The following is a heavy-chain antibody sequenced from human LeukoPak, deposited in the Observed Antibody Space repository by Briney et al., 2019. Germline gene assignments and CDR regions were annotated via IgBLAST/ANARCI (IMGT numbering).Heavy chain of an antibody. CDR3: AKGNSSSWYLFDY. D-gene: IGHD6-13*01. CDR2: ISGSGGST. V-gene: IGHV3-23*01. CDR1: SGSISGYY. J-gene: IGHJ4*02. Sequence: ETLSLTCTVSSGSISGYYWSWIRQPPGKGLEWVSAISGSGGSTYYADSVKGRFTISRDNSKNTLYLQMNSLRAEDTAVYYCAKGNSSSWYLFDYWGQGTLVTVSS.